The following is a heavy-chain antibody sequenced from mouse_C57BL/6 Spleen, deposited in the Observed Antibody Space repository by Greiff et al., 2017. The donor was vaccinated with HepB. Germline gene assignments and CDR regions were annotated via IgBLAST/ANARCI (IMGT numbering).Heavy chain of an antibody. Sequence: VQLQQSGPELVKPGASVKISCKASGYSFTGYYMNWVKQSPEKSLEWIGEINPSTGGTTYNQKFKAKATLTVDKSSSTAYMQLKSLTSEDSAVYYCAMPYYGSSYSYWGQGTTLTVSS. V-gene: IGHV1-42*01. CDR2: INPSTGGT. CDR1: GYSFTGYY. D-gene: IGHD1-1*01. J-gene: IGHJ2*01. CDR3: AMPYYGSSYSY.